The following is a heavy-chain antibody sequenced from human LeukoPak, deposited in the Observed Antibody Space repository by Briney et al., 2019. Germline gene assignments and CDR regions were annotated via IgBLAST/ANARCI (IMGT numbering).Heavy chain of an antibody. J-gene: IGHJ4*02. CDR3: ARCVARSGGSCYFEF. Sequence: PGGSLRLSCAPSGFTFSDYYMSWLRQAPGKGLEWVSYISSSGSTIYYADSVKGRFTISRDNAKNSLYLQMNSLRAEDTAVYYCARCVARSGGSCYFEFWGQGTLVTVSS. CDR1: GFTFSDYY. V-gene: IGHV3-11*01. CDR2: ISSSGSTI. D-gene: IGHD2-15*01.